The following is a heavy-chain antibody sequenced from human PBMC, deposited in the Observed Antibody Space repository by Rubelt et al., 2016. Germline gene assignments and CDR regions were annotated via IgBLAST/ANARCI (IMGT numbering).Heavy chain of an antibody. CDR3: ARRFQIGGYYYYDMDV. J-gene: IGHJ6*02. CDR2: IWYDGTNK. D-gene: IGHD2/OR15-2a*01. V-gene: IGHV3-33*01. CDR1: SRSG. Sequence: SRSGMHWVRQAPGKGLEWVAVIWYDGTNKYYGDSVKGRFTISRDDSKNTLDLQMNSLRVEDTAVYYCARRFQIGGYYYYDMDVWGQGTTVTVSS.